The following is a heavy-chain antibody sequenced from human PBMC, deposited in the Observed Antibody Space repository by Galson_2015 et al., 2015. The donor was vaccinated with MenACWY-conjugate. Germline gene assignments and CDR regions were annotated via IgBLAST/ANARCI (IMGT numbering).Heavy chain of an antibody. CDR2: ISGSGYTT. J-gene: IGHJ6*03. D-gene: IGHD2/OR15-2a*01. CDR1: GFTFTSSA. CDR3: ARKPGTYQLLDIFLPMGV. V-gene: IGHV3-23*01. Sequence: SLRLSCAVSGFTFTSSAMNWVRQAPGKGLQWVSSISGSGYTTYYSDSVNGRFTISRDNSKNTLYLQMNGLSAEDTAIYFCARKPGTYQLLDIFLPMGVRGKGPPLTVSS.